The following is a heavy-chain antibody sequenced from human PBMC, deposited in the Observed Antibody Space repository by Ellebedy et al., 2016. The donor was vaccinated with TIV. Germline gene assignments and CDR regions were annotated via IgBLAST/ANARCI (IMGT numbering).Heavy chain of an antibody. J-gene: IGHJ4*02. D-gene: IGHD1-26*01. CDR1: GGSISSYY. CDR3: ARHVGWELPYFDY. Sequence: MPGGSLRLSCTVSGGSISSYYWSWIRQPPRKGLEWIGYISYSGSTSYNPSLKSRVTISVDTSKNQFSLKLSYVTAEDTAVYYCARHVGWELPYFDYWGQGTLVTVSS. V-gene: IGHV4-59*08. CDR2: ISYSGST.